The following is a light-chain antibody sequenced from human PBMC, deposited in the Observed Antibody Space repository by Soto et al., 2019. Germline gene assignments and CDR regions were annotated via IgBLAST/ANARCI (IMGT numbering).Light chain of an antibody. CDR1: SSNIGAHYD. Sequence: QSVLTQPPSVSGAPGQKVTISCTGSSSNIGAHYDVHWYPQFPGTAPKLLMYGDTNRPSGVPDRFSGSKSGTSASLAITGLQAEDEADYYCQSYDSSLSGSVFGGGTKLTVL. V-gene: IGLV1-40*01. CDR3: QSYDSSLSGSV. J-gene: IGLJ2*01. CDR2: GDT.